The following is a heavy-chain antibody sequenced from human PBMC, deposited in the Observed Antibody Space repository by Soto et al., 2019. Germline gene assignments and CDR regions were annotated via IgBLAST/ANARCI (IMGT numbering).Heavy chain of an antibody. CDR3: AIEGQLGY. J-gene: IGHJ4*02. Sequence: QVQLVQSGAEVKKPGASVKVSCKTSGYTFSSYGFSWVRQAPGQGLEWIGWISGYNGNTNYAQRFQGRVTMTTDTSTSTAYMELRSLRSDVTAVYYCAIEGQLGYWGQGTLVTVSS. CDR2: ISGYNGNT. D-gene: IGHD6-6*01. CDR1: GYTFSSYG. V-gene: IGHV1-18*01.